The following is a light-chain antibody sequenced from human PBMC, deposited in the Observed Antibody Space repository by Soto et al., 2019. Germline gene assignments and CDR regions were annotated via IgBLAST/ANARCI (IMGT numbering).Light chain of an antibody. CDR1: QSISSW. CDR2: DAS. CDR3: QQYNSYMYT. Sequence: DLQMTQSPSTLSASVGDRVTITCRASQSISSWLAWYQQKPGKAPKLLIYDASSLESGVPSRFSGSGSGPEFTLTISSLQPDDFATYYCQQYNSYMYTFGQGTKLEIK. V-gene: IGKV1-5*01. J-gene: IGKJ2*01.